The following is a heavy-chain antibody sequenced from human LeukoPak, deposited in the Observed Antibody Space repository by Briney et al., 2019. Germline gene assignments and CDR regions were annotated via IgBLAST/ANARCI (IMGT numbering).Heavy chain of an antibody. CDR2: IKQDGSEK. D-gene: IGHD6-13*01. CDR1: GFTFSSYW. Sequence: GGSLRLSCAASGFTFSSYWMSWVRQAPGKGLEWVANIKQDGSEKYYVDSVKGRFTISRDNAKNSLYLQMNSLRAEDTAVYYCARDRDSSGSWEINFDYWGQGTLVTVSS. J-gene: IGHJ4*02. V-gene: IGHV3-7*01. CDR3: ARDRDSSGSWEINFDY.